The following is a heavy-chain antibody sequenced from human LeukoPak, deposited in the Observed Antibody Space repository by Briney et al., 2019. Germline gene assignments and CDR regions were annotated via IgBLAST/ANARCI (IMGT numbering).Heavy chain of an antibody. J-gene: IGHJ4*02. CDR3: AKGSVVYDFWSGFDY. CDR1: GFTFSSYA. V-gene: IGHV3-23*01. D-gene: IGHD3-3*01. Sequence: GGSLRLSCAASGFTFSSYAMSWVRQAPGKGLEWVSAISGSGGSTYYADSVKGRFTISRDNSKNTLYLQMNRLRAEDTAVYYCAKGSVVYDFWSGFDYWGQGTLVTVSS. CDR2: ISGSGGST.